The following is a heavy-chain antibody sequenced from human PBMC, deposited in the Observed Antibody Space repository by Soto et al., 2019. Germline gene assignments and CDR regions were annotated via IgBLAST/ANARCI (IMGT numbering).Heavy chain of an antibody. CDR1: GGTFSSYA. CDR3: ARIGCSSTSCHYYYYYYGMDV. V-gene: IGHV1-69*13. D-gene: IGHD2-2*01. J-gene: IGHJ6*02. CDR2: IIPIFGTA. Sequence: SVKVSCKASGGTFSSYAISWVRQAPGQGLEWMGGIIPIFGTANYAQKFQGRVTITADESTSTAYMELSSLRSEDTAVYYCARIGCSSTSCHYYYYYYGMDVWGQGTTVTVSS.